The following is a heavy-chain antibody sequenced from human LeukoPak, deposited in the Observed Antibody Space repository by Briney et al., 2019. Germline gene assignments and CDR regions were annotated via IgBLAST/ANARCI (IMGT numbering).Heavy chain of an antibody. V-gene: IGHV4-4*07. CDR3: ARRWFGDEFDY. CDR2: IYASGRT. Sequence: SETLSLTCTVSGGSINSYYWSWIRQPAGKGLEWIGRIYASGRTDFSPSLKSRVTISVDTSKNQFSLKLSSVTAADTAVYYCARRWFGDEFDYWGQGTLVTVSS. J-gene: IGHJ4*02. CDR1: GGSINSYY. D-gene: IGHD3-10*01.